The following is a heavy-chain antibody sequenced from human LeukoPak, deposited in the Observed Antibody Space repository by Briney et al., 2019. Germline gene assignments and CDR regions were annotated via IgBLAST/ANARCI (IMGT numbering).Heavy chain of an antibody. CDR3: ARESGSPNWNYGDY. J-gene: IGHJ4*02. V-gene: IGHV3-48*01. D-gene: IGHD1-7*01. CDR2: ISSSSSTI. Sequence: GGSLRLSCAASGFTFSSYSMNWVRQAPGKGLEWVSYISSSSSTIYYADSVKGRFTISRDNAKNSLYLQMNSLRAEDTAVYYCARESGSPNWNYGDYWGQGTLVTVSS. CDR1: GFTFSSYS.